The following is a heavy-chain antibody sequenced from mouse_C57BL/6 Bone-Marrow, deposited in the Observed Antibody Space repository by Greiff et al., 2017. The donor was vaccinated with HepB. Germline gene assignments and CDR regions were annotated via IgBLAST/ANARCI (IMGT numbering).Heavy chain of an antibody. J-gene: IGHJ3*01. CDR2: ISNGGGST. D-gene: IGHD2-4*01. CDR3: ARTYDYDVSWFAY. Sequence: EVQLVESGGGLVQPGGSLKLSCAASGFTFSDYYMYWVRQTPEKRLEWVAYISNGGGSTYYPDTVKGRFTISRDKAKNTLYLQMSRLKSEDTAMYYCARTYDYDVSWFAYWGQGTLVTVSA. CDR1: GFTFSDYY. V-gene: IGHV5-12*01.